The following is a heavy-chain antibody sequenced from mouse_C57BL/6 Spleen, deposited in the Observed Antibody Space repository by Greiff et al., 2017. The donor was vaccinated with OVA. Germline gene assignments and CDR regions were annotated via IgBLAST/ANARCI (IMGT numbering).Heavy chain of an antibody. D-gene: IGHD2-4*01. CDR3: ARDEGLRRDFDY. CDR1: GYTFTSYW. V-gene: IGHV1-72*01. CDR2: IDPNSGGT. J-gene: IGHJ2*01. Sequence: QVHVKQPGAELVKPGASVKLSCKASGYTFTSYWMHWVKQRPGRGLEWIGRIDPNSGGTKYNEKFKSKATLTVDKPSSTAYMQLSSLTSEDSAVYYCARDEGLRRDFDYWGQGTTLTVSS.